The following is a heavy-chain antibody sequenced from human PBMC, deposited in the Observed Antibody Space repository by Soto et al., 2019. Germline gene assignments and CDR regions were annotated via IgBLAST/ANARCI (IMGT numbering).Heavy chain of an antibody. CDR2: FDPEDGET. Sequence: GASVKVSCKVSGYTLTELSMHWVRQAPGKGLEWMGGFDPEDGETIYAQKFQGRVTMTEDTSTDTAYMELSSLRSEDTAVYYCATKPPYHKHYYYYMDAWGKGTTVTVSS. J-gene: IGHJ6*03. CDR3: ATKPPYHKHYYYYMDA. V-gene: IGHV1-24*01. CDR1: GYTLTELS.